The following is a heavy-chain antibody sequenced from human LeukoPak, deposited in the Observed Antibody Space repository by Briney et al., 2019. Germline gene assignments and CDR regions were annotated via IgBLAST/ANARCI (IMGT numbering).Heavy chain of an antibody. CDR3: ARQHCSGGDCYFFD. CDR2: IWYDGNNK. Sequence: GGSLRLSCAASGFTFSNYGMHWVRQAPGKGLEWVALIWYDGNNKYYADSVEGRFTISRDNSKNTLYLQLNSLRAEDTAVYYCARQHCSGGDCYFFDWGQGTLVTVSS. CDR1: GFTFSNYG. J-gene: IGHJ4*02. D-gene: IGHD2-15*01. V-gene: IGHV3-33*01.